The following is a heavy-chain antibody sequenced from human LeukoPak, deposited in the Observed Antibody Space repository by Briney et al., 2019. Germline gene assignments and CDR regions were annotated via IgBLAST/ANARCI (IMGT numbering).Heavy chain of an antibody. CDR2: IIPIFGTA. J-gene: IGHJ4*02. V-gene: IGHV1-69*13. CDR3: ARSIELGIAAAAPFDY. D-gene: IGHD6-13*01. Sequence: SVKVSCKASGYTFTSYGISWVRQAPGQGLEWMGGIIPIFGTANYAQKFQGRVTITADESTSTAYMELSSLRSEDTAVYYCARSIELGIAAAAPFDYWGQGTLVTVSS. CDR1: GYTFTSYG.